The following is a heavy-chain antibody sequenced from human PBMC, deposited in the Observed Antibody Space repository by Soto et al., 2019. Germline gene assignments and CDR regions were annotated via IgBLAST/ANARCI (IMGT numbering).Heavy chain of an antibody. V-gene: IGHV3-30-3*01. D-gene: IGHD3-10*01. CDR2: ISYDGSNK. Sequence: GGSLRLSCASSEFTFSSYAMNWVRQAPGKGLEWVAVISYDGSNKYYADSVKGRFTTSRDNSKNTLYLQMNSLRAEDTAVYYCARERTMVRDPFDYWGQGTLVTVSS. CDR1: EFTFSSYA. J-gene: IGHJ4*02. CDR3: ARERTMVRDPFDY.